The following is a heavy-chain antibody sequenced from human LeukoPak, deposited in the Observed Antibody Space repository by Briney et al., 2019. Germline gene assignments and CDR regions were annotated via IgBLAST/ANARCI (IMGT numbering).Heavy chain of an antibody. J-gene: IGHJ4*02. CDR1: GFTFSSYG. CDR2: IRYDGSNK. Sequence: GGSPRLSCAASGFTFSSYGMHWVRQAPGKGLEWVAFIRYDGSNKYYADSVKGRFTISRDNSKNTLYLQMNSLRAEDTAVYYCAKEGRGGSYFWYFDYWGQGTLVTVSS. V-gene: IGHV3-30*02. D-gene: IGHD1-26*01. CDR3: AKEGRGGSYFWYFDY.